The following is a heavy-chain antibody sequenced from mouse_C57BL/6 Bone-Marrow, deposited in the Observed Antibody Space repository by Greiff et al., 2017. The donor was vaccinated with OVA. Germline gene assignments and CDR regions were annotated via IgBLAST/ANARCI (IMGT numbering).Heavy chain of an antibody. Sequence: EVQLVESGGGLVKPGGSLKLSCAASGFTFSSYAMSWVRQTPEKRLEWVATISDGGSYTYYPDNVKGRFTISRDNDKNNLYLQMSHLKSEDTAMYYCARSRITTGYYFDYWGQGTTLTVSS. V-gene: IGHV5-4*01. D-gene: IGHD1-1*01. CDR2: ISDGGSYT. CDR3: ARSRITTGYYFDY. J-gene: IGHJ2*01. CDR1: GFTFSSYA.